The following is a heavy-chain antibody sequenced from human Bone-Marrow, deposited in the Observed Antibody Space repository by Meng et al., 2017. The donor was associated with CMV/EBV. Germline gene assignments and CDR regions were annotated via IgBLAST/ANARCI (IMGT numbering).Heavy chain of an antibody. J-gene: IGHJ5*02. V-gene: IGHV1-8*01. Sequence: ASVNVSRKASGYTFTSYDIYWVRQATGQGLEWIGWMNPNSGNTGYAQKFQGRVTMTRNTSISTAYMELSSLRSEDTAVYYCTLAHCSSTSCYGNWFDPWAQGTLVTVSS. CDR3: TLAHCSSTSCYGNWFDP. D-gene: IGHD2-2*01. CDR2: MNPNSGNT. CDR1: GYTFTSYD.